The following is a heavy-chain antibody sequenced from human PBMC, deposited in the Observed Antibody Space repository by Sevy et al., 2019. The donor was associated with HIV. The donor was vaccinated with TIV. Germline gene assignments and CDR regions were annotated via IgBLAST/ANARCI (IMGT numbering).Heavy chain of an antibody. Sequence: GGSLRLSCEASGFIFSDSYMSWIRQAPGKGLEWISYISTRGSTIYYADSVKGRFTISRDNANNSLSLHLNSLRAEDTAIYYWAGFVGDYFDFWGRGTLVTVSS. J-gene: IGHJ4*02. CDR1: GFIFSDSY. CDR3: AGFVGDYFDF. D-gene: IGHD4-17*01. V-gene: IGHV3-11*01. CDR2: ISTRGSTI.